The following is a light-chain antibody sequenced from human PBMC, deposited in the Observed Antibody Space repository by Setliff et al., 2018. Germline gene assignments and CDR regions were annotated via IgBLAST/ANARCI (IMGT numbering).Light chain of an antibody. Sequence: QSVLTQPASVSGSPGQSITISCTGSTSDIGAYNYVAWCQQHPGKAPKLMIYDVSVRPSGVSSRFSGSKSGNTVSLTISGLQAEDEADYYCSSYSSRTTLDVFGTGTKVTVL. CDR2: DVS. V-gene: IGLV2-14*03. CDR1: TSDIGAYNY. J-gene: IGLJ1*01. CDR3: SSYSSRTTLDV.